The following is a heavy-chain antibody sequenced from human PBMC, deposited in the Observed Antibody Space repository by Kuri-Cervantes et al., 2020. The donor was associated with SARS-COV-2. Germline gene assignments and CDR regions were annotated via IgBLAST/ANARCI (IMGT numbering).Heavy chain of an antibody. CDR3: AKGGYSYGYAGHFDY. CDR2: INYNAEST. CDR1: GFTFTTFA. J-gene: IGHJ4*02. V-gene: IGHV3-23*01. D-gene: IGHD5-18*01. Sequence: GESLKISCAASGFTFTTFAMSWVRQAPGKGLEWVSTINYNAESTYHADSVKGRFTISRDNSQNTLFLQMDNLRAEDTATYYCAKGGYSYGYAGHFDYWGQGTLVTVSS.